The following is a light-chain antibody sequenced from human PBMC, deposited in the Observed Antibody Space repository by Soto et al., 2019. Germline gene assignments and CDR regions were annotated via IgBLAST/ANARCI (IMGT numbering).Light chain of an antibody. V-gene: IGKV1-39*01. CDR2: AAS. Sequence: DIQMTQSPSSLSASVGDRVTITCRASQSISSYLNWYQQKPGKDPKLLIYAASSLQSGVPSRFSSSGSGTDFTLTISSLQAENFATYYCQQSCSTPDTFGQGSKLEIK. CDR3: QQSCSTPDT. J-gene: IGKJ2*01. CDR1: QSISSY.